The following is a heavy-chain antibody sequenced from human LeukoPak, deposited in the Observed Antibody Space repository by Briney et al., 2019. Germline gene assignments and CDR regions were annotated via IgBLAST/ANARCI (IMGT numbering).Heavy chain of an antibody. CDR1: GFTFSSYA. V-gene: IGHV3-30-3*01. CDR2: ISYDGSNK. Sequence: GGSLRLSCAASGFTFSSYAMHWVRQAPGKGLEWVAVISYDGSNKYYADSVKGRFTISRDNSKNTLYLQMNSLRAEDTAVYYCARPYGGNSFDAFDIWGQGTMITVSS. J-gene: IGHJ3*02. CDR3: ARPYGGNSFDAFDI. D-gene: IGHD4-23*01.